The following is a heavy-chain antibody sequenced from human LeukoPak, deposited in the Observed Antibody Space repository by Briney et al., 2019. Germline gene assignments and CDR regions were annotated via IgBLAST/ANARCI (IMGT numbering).Heavy chain of an antibody. CDR1: GITLSNYG. J-gene: IGHJ4*02. CDR2: ISGSGGST. V-gene: IGHV3-23*01. Sequence: GGSLRLSCAVSGITLSNYGMSWVRQAPGKGLEWVAGISGSGGSTDYADSVKGRFTISRDNPKNTLYLQMNSLTVEDTAVYLCAKRGVIRVILVGFHKEAYYFDSWGQGALVTVSS. D-gene: IGHD3-10*01. CDR3: AKRGVIRVILVGFHKEAYYFDS.